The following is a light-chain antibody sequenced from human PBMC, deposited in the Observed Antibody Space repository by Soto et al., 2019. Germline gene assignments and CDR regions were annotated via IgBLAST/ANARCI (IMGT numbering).Light chain of an antibody. CDR1: QSLVHSDGIAY. CDR3: MQGTHWPIT. J-gene: IGKJ5*01. V-gene: IGKV2-30*02. Sequence: DVVMTQYTLSLPVTLEEPASISCRSNQSLVHSDGIAYFSWFQQRPGRSPRRLIYKVSNRDSGVPARFSGSGSGTDFALKISRVEAEDVGVYYCMQGTHWPITFGQGTRLEI. CDR2: KVS.